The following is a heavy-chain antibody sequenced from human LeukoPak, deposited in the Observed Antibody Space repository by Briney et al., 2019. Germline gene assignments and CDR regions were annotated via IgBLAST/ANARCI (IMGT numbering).Heavy chain of an antibody. D-gene: IGHD1-26*01. V-gene: IGHV3-30*18. J-gene: IGHJ4*02. Sequence: GGPLRLSCAASGFTFSSDGMHWVCQAPGKGLEWVAVISHDGSNKYYADSVKGRFTISRDNSKNTLYLQMNSLRAEGTAVYYCAKGSRGSGSYYWGQGTLVTVSS. CDR1: GFTFSSDG. CDR2: ISHDGSNK. CDR3: AKGSRGSGSYY.